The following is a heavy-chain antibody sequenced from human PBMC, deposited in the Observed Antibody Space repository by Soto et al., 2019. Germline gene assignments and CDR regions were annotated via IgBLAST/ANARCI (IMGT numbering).Heavy chain of an antibody. Sequence: PGGSLRLSCAASGFTFSSYGMHWVRQAPGKGLEWVAVISYDGSNKYYADSVKGRFTISRDNSKNTLYLQMNSLRAEDTAVSYCAKAMWNGYYYSSGRDAFDIGGQGTMVTVSS. CDR1: GFTFSSYG. CDR3: AKAMWNGYYYSSGRDAFDI. D-gene: IGHD3-22*01. CDR2: ISYDGSNK. J-gene: IGHJ3*02. V-gene: IGHV3-30*18.